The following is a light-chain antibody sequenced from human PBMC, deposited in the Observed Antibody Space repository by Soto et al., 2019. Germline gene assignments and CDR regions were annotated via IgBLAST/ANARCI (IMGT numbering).Light chain of an antibody. CDR3: AAWDDSLKGYV. CDR2: SNN. Sequence: QSVLTQPPSASGTPGQRVTISCSGSSSNIGSNTVNWYQQLPGTAPRLLINSNNQRPSGVPDRFSGSKSGTSASLAISGLQSEDEADYYCAAWDDSLKGYVFGTGTKVTVL. CDR1: SSNIGSNT. J-gene: IGLJ1*01. V-gene: IGLV1-44*01.